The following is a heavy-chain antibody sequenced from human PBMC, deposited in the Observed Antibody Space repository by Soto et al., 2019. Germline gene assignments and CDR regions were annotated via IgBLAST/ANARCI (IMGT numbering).Heavy chain of an antibody. CDR2: ISGSGDRT. Sequence: PGGSLRLSCAPSGFTFSNYAMHWVRQAPGKGLEWVSGISGSGDRTYCADSVKGRFTISRDNFKNTLYLQMNSLRPEDTALYYCVKRDRYSRSSYSDYWGRGTLVTAPQ. CDR1: GFTFSNYA. D-gene: IGHD6-6*01. CDR3: VKRDRYSRSSYSDY. J-gene: IGHJ4*02. V-gene: IGHV3-23*01.